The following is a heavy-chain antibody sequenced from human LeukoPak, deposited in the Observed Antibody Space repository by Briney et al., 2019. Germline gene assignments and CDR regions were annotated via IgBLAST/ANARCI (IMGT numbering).Heavy chain of an antibody. Sequence: GASVKASCKASGFTFTNSPMQWVRQARGQRLEWIGWIVVGSGNTNYAQKFQERVTLTRDMSTSTAYMELRSLRSEDTAVYYCATGSGWYSPDYWGQGTLVTVSS. CDR1: GFTFTNSP. V-gene: IGHV1-58*02. J-gene: IGHJ4*02. D-gene: IGHD6-19*01. CDR2: IVVGSGNT. CDR3: ATGSGWYSPDY.